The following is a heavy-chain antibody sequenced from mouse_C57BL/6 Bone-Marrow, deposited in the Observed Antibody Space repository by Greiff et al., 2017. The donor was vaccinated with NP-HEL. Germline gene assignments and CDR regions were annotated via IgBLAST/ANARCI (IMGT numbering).Heavy chain of an antibody. CDR3: ARRMRGDMDY. V-gene: IGHV5-17*01. CDR2: ISSGSSTI. CDR1: GFTFSDYG. Sequence: EVKLVESGGGLVKPGGSLKLSCAASGFTFSDYGMHWVRQAPEKGLEWVAYISSGSSTISYADTVKGRFTISRDNAKNTLFLQMTRLRSEDTAMYYCARRMRGDMDYWGQGTSVTVSS. J-gene: IGHJ4*01.